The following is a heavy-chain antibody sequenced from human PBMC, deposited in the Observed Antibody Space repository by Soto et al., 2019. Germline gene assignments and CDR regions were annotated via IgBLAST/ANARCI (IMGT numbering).Heavy chain of an antibody. CDR3: ARQPRDTAMVTDY. J-gene: IGHJ4*02. CDR2: IYYSGST. Sequence: QLQLQESGPGLVKPSETLSLTCTVSGGSISSSSYYWGWIRQPPGKGLEWIGSIYYSGSTYYNPSLKSRVTISVDTSKNQFSLKLSSVTAADTAVHYCARQPRDTAMVTDYWGQGTLVTVSS. D-gene: IGHD5-18*01. V-gene: IGHV4-39*01. CDR1: GGSISSSSYY.